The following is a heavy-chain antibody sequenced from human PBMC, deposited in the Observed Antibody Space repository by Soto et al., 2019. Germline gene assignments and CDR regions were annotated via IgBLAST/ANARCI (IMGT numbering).Heavy chain of an antibody. CDR3: ASVLSGWYWLDY. J-gene: IGHJ4*02. CDR1: GYTFTSYA. D-gene: IGHD6-19*01. CDR2: INAGNGNT. V-gene: IGHV1-3*01. Sequence: QVQLVQSGAEVKKPGASVKVSCKASGYTFTSYAMHWVRQAPGQRLEWMGWINAGNGNTKYSQKFQGRVTITRDTXXXXXXXXXXXXXXXXXXXXXXASVLSGWYWLDYWGQGTLVTVSS.